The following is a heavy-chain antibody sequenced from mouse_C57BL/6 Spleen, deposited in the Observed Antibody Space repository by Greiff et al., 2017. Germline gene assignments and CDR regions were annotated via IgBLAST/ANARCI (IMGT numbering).Heavy chain of an antibody. V-gene: IGHV1-39*01. Sequence: VQLQQSGPELVKPGASVKISCKASGYSFTDYNMNWVKQSNGKSLEWIGVINPNYGTTSYNQKLKGKATLTVDQSSSTAYMQLNSLTSEDSAVYYCARSLFVTTVVATFDGYFDVWGTGTTVTVSS. CDR2: INPNYGTT. J-gene: IGHJ1*03. CDR1: GYSFTDYN. CDR3: ARSLFVTTVVATFDGYFDV. D-gene: IGHD1-1*01.